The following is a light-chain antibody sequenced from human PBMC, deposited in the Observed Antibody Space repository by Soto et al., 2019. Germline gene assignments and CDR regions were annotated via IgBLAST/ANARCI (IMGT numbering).Light chain of an antibody. Sequence: TQSPGTLSLSPGERATLSCRASQSISSYLNWYQQKPGKAPKLLIYAASSLQSGVPSRFSGSGSGTDFTLTIGSLQPEDFATYYCQQSYSTPPTFGQGTRLEIK. CDR2: AAS. CDR1: QSISSY. J-gene: IGKJ5*01. CDR3: QQSYSTPPT. V-gene: IGKV1-39*01.